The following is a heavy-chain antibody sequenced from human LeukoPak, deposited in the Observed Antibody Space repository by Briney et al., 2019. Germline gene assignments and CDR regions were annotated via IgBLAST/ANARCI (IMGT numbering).Heavy chain of an antibody. CDR1: GYSFTSYW. CDR2: IYPGDSDT. J-gene: IGHJ5*02. CDR3: ARQENGCSSTSCYLGWFDP. V-gene: IGHV5-51*01. Sequence: GESLKISCKGSGYSFTSYWIGWVRQMPGKGLEWMGIIYPGDSDTRYSPSFQGQVTISADKSLSTAYLQLSSLKASDTAMYYCARQENGCSSTSCYLGWFDPWGQGTLVTVSS. D-gene: IGHD2-2*01.